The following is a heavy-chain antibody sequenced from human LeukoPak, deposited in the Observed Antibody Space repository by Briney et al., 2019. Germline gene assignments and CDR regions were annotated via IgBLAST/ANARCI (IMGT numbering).Heavy chain of an antibody. D-gene: IGHD3-22*01. J-gene: IGHJ4*02. CDR2: INHSGST. CDR3: ARAGAYYYDSSGYRSLDY. Sequence: PSETLSLTCAVYGGSFSGYYWSWIRQPPGKGLEWIGEINHSGSTNYNPSLKSRVTISVDTSKSQFSLKPSSVSAADTAVYYCARAGAYYYDSSGYRSLDYWGQGTLVTVSS. V-gene: IGHV4-34*01. CDR1: GGSFSGYY.